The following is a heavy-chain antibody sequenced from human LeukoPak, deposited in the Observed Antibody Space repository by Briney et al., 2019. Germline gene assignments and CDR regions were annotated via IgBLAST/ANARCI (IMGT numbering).Heavy chain of an antibody. CDR2: VYFTGRT. D-gene: IGHD5-24*01. J-gene: IGHJ6*03. Sequence: SETLSLTCSVSGASIGSHYWSWIRQPPGKGLEWIGYVYFTGRTHYNPSLTSRVTISVDSFKKQVSLELRSVTAADTAVYFCARTGDGTNCYNYYYMDVWGKGTTITVSS. V-gene: IGHV4-59*11. CDR3: ARTGDGTNCYNYYYMDV. CDR1: GASIGSHY.